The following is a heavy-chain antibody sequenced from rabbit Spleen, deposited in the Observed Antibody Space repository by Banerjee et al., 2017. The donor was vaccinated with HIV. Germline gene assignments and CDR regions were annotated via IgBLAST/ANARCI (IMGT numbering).Heavy chain of an antibody. CDR2: INTITGKT. Sequence: QEQLEESGGGLVKPEGSLTLTCTASGFSFTDKDVMCWVRQAPGKGLEWIGCINTITGKTVYATWAKGRFTITRASSTTVCLQMTSLTAADTATYFCARDLPDIIVWNFGFWGPGTLFTVS. V-gene: IGHV1S45*01. CDR3: ARDLPDIIVWNFGF. CDR1: GFSFTDKDV. D-gene: IGHD1-1*01. J-gene: IGHJ4*02.